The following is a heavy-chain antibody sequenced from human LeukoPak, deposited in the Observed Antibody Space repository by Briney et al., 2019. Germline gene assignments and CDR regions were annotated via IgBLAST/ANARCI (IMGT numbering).Heavy chain of an antibody. Sequence: ASVKVSCKASGYTFTSYGISWVRQAPGQGLEWMGWISAYKGNTNYAQKLQGRVTMTTDTSTSTDYMELRSLRSDDTAGYYCARDPLQVAATLYYFDYWGQGTLVTVSS. V-gene: IGHV1-18*01. D-gene: IGHD2-15*01. CDR1: GYTFTSYG. CDR3: ARDPLQVAATLYYFDY. CDR2: ISAYKGNT. J-gene: IGHJ4*02.